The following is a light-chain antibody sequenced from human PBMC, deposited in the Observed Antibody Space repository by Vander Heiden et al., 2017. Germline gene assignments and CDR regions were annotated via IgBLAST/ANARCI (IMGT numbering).Light chain of an antibody. CDR3: AVWDDSLSGRV. V-gene: IGLV1-47*01. CDR2: RNN. Sequence: QSVLTQPPSASGTPGQRVTITCSGSSSHIGSNYVYWYQQFPGTAPKVLIYRNNQRPSGVPDRVSGSKSGTSASLAISGLRSEDEADYYCAVWDDSLSGRVFGTGTKVTVL. J-gene: IGLJ1*01. CDR1: SSHIGSNY.